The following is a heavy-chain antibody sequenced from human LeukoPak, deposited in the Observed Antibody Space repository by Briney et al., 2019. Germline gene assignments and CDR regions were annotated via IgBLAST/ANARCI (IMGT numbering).Heavy chain of an antibody. D-gene: IGHD5-12*01. CDR2: ISASGVST. J-gene: IGHJ4*02. CDR3: ARDPGSGYEEHFDY. CDR1: GFTFSSFG. V-gene: IGHV3-23*01. Sequence: PGGSLRLSCVASGFTFSSFGMSWVRQAPGKGLEWVSGISASGVSTYYADSVKGRFTISRDNSKNTLFLQVNSLRAEDTAVYYCARDPGSGYEEHFDYWGQGTLVTVSS.